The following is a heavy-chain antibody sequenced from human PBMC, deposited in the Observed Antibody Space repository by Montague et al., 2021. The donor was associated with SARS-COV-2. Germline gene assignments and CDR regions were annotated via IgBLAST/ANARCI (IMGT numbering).Heavy chain of an antibody. CDR2: ISSSSSYI. V-gene: IGHV3-21*01. D-gene: IGHD3-22*01. J-gene: IGHJ3*02. Sequence: SLRLSCAASGFTFSSYSMNWVRQAPGKGLEWVSSISSSSSYIYYADSVKGRSTISRDNAKNSLYLQMSSLRAEDTAVYYCARDGAHYDSSGSDAFDIWGQGTMVTVSS. CDR3: ARDGAHYDSSGSDAFDI. CDR1: GFTFSSYS.